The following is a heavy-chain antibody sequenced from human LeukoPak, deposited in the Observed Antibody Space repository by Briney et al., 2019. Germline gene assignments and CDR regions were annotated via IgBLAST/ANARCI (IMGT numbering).Heavy chain of an antibody. CDR1: GXTFSSYA. CDR3: AKLVWSSRKFDY. D-gene: IGHD2-21*01. Sequence: GGSLRLSCAASGXTFSSYAVSWVRQAPGKGLEWVSTISDTGGSTHLANSVKGRFSISRDNSKNSLYLQMNSLRAEDTAVYYCAKLVWSSRKFDYWGHGTLVTVSS. CDR2: ISDTGGST. J-gene: IGHJ4*01. V-gene: IGHV3-23*01.